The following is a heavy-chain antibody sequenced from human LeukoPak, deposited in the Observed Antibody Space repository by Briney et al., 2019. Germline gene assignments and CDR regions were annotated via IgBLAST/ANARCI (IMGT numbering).Heavy chain of an antibody. CDR2: INPSGGST. Sequence: GASVKVSCKASGYTFTSYYMHWVRQAPGQGLEWMGIINPSGGSTSYAQKFQGRVTITADESTSTAYMELSSLRSEDTAVYYCAGPNGIAAAGRWGQGTLVTVSS. CDR1: GYTFTSYY. D-gene: IGHD6-13*01. J-gene: IGHJ4*02. CDR3: AGPNGIAAAGR. V-gene: IGHV1-46*01.